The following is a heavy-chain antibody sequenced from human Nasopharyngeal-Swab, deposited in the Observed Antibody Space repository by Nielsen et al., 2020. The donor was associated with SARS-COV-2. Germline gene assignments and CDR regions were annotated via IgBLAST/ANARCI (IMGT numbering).Heavy chain of an antibody. Sequence: GESLKISCAASGFTFSSYWMSWVRQAPGKGLEWVANIKQDGSEKYYVDSVKGRFTISRDNAKNSLYLQMNSLRAEDTAVYYCASEDTSYYRDVWGKGTTVNVS. CDR1: GFTFSSYW. CDR2: IKQDGSEK. V-gene: IGHV3-7*04. J-gene: IGHJ6*03. CDR3: ASEDTSYYRDV.